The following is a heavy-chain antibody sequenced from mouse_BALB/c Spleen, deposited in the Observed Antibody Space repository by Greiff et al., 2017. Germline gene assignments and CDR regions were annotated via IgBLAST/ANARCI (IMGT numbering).Heavy chain of an antibody. CDR2: ISSGGSYT. D-gene: IGHD4-1*01. CDR3: ARLGLGRKFAY. J-gene: IGHJ3*01. Sequence: EVKVVESGGDLVKPGGSLKLSCAASGFTFSTYGMSWVRQTPDKRLEWVATISSGGSYTYYPDRVKGRFTISRDNAKTTLYLQMSSLKSEDTAMYYCARLGLGRKFAYWGQGTLVTVSA. CDR1: GFTFSTYG. V-gene: IGHV5-6*01.